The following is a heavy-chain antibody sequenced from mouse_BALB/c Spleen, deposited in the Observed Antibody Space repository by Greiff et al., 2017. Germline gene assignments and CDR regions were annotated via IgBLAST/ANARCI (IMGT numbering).Heavy chain of an antibody. D-gene: IGHD2-3*01. CDR3: TRNGYYVEAMDY. CDR1: GFTFSSYT. CDR2: ISSGGSYT. V-gene: IGHV5-6-4*01. J-gene: IGHJ4*01. Sequence: EVMLVESGGGLVKPGGSLKLSCAASGFTFSSYTMSWVRQTPEKRLEWVATISSGGSYTYYPDSVKGRFTISRDNAKNTLYLQMSSLKSEDTAMYYCTRNGYYVEAMDYWGQGTSVTVSS.